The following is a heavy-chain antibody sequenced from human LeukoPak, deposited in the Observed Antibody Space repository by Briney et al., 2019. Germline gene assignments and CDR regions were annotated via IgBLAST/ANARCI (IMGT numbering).Heavy chain of an antibody. D-gene: IGHD2-2*01. CDR3: ARGRYCSSTSCPGKYYYYMDV. J-gene: IGHJ6*03. CDR2: IKQDGSEK. Sequence: AGGSLRLSCAASGFTCSSYWMSWVRQAPGKGLEWVANIKQDGSEKYYVDSVKGRFTIARANAKNSLYLQMNSLRAEDTAVYYCARGRYCSSTSCPGKYYYYMDVWGKGTTVTVSS. CDR1: GFTCSSYW. V-gene: IGHV3-7*01.